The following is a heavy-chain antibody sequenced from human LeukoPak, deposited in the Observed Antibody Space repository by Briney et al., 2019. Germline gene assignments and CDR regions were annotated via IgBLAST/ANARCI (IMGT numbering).Heavy chain of an antibody. J-gene: IGHJ3*01. CDR1: GFIFKNYA. CDR2: SSDSGTHT. Sequence: GGSLRLSCAASGFIFKNYAMAWVRQPPGKGLEWVSVSSDSGTHTYYAASVKGRFTISRDNSNNTLYLQMNSLRAEDTAVYYCAKRAAYSRSSLVLPFDAFDLWGQGTMVTVSS. V-gene: IGHV3-23*01. CDR3: AKRAAYSRSSLVLPFDAFDL. D-gene: IGHD6-6*01.